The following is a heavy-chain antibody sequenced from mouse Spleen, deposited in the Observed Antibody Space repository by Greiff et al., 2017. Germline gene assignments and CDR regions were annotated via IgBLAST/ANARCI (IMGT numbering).Heavy chain of an antibody. V-gene: IGHV1-7*01. D-gene: IGHD2-1*01. CDR3: ARRYGNYYAMDY. J-gene: IGHJ4*01. Sequence: VQLQQSGAELAKPGASVKMSCKASGYTFTSYWMHWVKQRPGQGLEWIGYINPSTGYTEYNQKFKDKATLTADKSSSTAYMQLSSLTSEDSAVYYCARRYGNYYAMDYWGQGTSVTVSS. CDR2: INPSTGYT. CDR1: GYTFTSYW.